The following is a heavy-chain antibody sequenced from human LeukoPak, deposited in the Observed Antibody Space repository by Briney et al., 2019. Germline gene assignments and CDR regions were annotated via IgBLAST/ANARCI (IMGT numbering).Heavy chain of an antibody. CDR1: GFTFSNYA. J-gene: IGHJ3*02. CDR3: ARMISGGSYDAFDI. CDR2: ISSGGSTI. D-gene: IGHD6-19*01. V-gene: IGHV3-48*03. Sequence: PGGSLRLSCSASGFTFSNYAMYWVRQAPGKGLEWVSYISSGGSTIFYADSVKGRFTISRDNAKNSLYLQMNSLRAEDTAVYSCARMISGGSYDAFDIWGQGTMVTVSS.